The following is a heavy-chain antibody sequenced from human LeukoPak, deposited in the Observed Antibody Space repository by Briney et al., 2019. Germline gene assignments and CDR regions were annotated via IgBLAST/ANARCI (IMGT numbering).Heavy chain of an antibody. Sequence: AGSLRLSCVGSEFTFSGYSMNWVRQAPGKGLEWVAYVSSGSGIIYYADSVKGRFTVSRDNAKNSLYLQMSSLRAEDTAVYYCARRGTAPYYYMDVWSKGTAVTVS. J-gene: IGHJ6*03. V-gene: IGHV3-48*01. CDR3: ARRGTAPYYYMDV. CDR1: EFTFSGYS. CDR2: VSSGSGII.